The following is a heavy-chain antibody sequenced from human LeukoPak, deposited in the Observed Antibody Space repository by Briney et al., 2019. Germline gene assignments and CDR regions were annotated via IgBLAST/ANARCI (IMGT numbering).Heavy chain of an antibody. J-gene: IGHJ5*02. Sequence: ASVKVSCKASGYTFTSYGISWVRQAPGQGLEWMVWISAYNGNTNYAQKLQGRVTMTTDASTSTAYMELRSLRSDDTAVYYCARDPGYGDYGGSWFDPWGQGTLVTVSS. CDR2: ISAYNGNT. CDR3: ARDPGYGDYGGSWFDP. CDR1: GYTFTSYG. V-gene: IGHV1-18*01. D-gene: IGHD4-17*01.